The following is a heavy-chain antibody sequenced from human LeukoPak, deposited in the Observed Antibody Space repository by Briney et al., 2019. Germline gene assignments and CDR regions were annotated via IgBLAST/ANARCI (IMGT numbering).Heavy chain of an antibody. D-gene: IGHD3-3*01. CDR1: GGSISGFY. CDR2: IHYSGST. Sequence: PSETLSLTCTVAGGSISGFYWSWLRQPPGKGLEWIGYIHYSGSTNYNPSLKSRVTISVDTSKNQFSLKLSSVTAADTAVYYCASALVYYDFWSASHNNYYAMDVWGQGTTVTVSS. CDR3: ASALVYYDFWSASHNNYYAMDV. V-gene: IGHV4-59*12. J-gene: IGHJ6*02.